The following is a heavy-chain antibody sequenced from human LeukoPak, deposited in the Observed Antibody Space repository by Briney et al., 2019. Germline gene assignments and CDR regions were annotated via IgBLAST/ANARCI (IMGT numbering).Heavy chain of an antibody. V-gene: IGHV3-21*01. CDR1: GFTFSSYS. CDR2: ISSSSSYM. J-gene: IGHJ5*02. CDR3: ARGTVTTGGWFDP. Sequence: GGSLRLSCAASGFTFSSYSMNWVRQAPGKGLEWVSSISSSSSYMYYADSVKGRFTISRDNAKNSLYLQMNSLRAEDTAVYYCARGTVTTGGWFDPWGQGTLVTVSS. D-gene: IGHD4-11*01.